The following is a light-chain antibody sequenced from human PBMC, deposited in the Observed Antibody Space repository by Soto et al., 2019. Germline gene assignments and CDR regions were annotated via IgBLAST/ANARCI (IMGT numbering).Light chain of an antibody. J-gene: IGKJ1*01. CDR1: QSVGSN. Sequence: EIVMTQSPATLSVSPGERATLSCRASQSVGSNVAWYQQKPGQAPRLLSYGASTRATGIPARFSGSGSGTEFTLTISSLQSEDFAVYYCQQHNNWPPWTFGQGTKVEIK. CDR3: QQHNNWPPWT. V-gene: IGKV3-15*01. CDR2: GAS.